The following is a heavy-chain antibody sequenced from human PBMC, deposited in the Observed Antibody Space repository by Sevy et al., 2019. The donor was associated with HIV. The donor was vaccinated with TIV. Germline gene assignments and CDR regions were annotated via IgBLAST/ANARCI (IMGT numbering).Heavy chain of an antibody. CDR2: IYSSGST. V-gene: IGHV4-4*07. CDR1: GGSISGYY. J-gene: IGHJ4*02. CDR3: ARTAQFGVVDY. D-gene: IGHD3-3*01. Sequence: ETLSLICTVSGGSISGYYWSWIRQPAGKGLEWIGRIYSSGSTNYHPSLKSRVTMSVDTSKNQFSLKLSSVTAADTAVYYCARTAQFGVVDYWGQGTLVTVSS.